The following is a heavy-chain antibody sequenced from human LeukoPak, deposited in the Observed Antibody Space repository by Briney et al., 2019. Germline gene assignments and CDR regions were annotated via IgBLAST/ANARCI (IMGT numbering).Heavy chain of an antibody. CDR1: GYTFTSYD. V-gene: IGHV1-8*01. CDR2: MNPNSGNT. Sequence: ASVKVSCKASGYTFTSYDINWVRQATGQGLEWMGWMNPNSGNTGYAQKFQGRVTMTRNTSTSTAYMELSGLRSEDTAVYYCARGKLSLRGVIIHYYYYYMDVWGKGTTVTISS. D-gene: IGHD3-10*01. J-gene: IGHJ6*03. CDR3: ARGKLSLRGVIIHYYYYYMDV.